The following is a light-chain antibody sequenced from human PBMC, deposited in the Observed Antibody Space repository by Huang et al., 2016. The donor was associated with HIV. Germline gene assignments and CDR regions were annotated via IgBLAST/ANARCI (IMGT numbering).Light chain of an antibody. V-gene: IGKV4-1*01. CDR1: QSVYSSPTSKDY. J-gene: IGKJ1*01. Sequence: DIIMTQSPDSLAVSLGERATLNCRSSQSVYSSPTSKDYMAWFQQKPGQPPRLLLFWASTREAGVPDRFSGSGSGTHFTLTIANLEAEDAAIYYCQQYYSSPQTFGQGTRVEVK. CDR2: WAS. CDR3: QQYYSSPQT.